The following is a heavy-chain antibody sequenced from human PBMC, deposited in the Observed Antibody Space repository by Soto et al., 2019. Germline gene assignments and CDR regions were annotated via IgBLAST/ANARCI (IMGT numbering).Heavy chain of an antibody. CDR1: GGS. D-gene: IGHD2-2*01. CDR3: ARGTYLNWFDP. V-gene: IGHV3-21*01. Sequence: GGSMIFVRQAPGKGLEWVSSISSSSSYIYYADSVKGRFTISRDNAKNSLYLQMNSLRAEDTAVYYCARGTYLNWFDPWGQGTLVTVSP. CDR2: ISSSSSYI. J-gene: IGHJ5*02.